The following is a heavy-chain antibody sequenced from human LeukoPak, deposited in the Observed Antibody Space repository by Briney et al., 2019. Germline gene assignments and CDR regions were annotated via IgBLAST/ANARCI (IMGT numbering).Heavy chain of an antibody. Sequence: GGSLRLSCAASGFTFSTYAISWVRQAPGKGLEWVSAISGSGDSTYYADSVKGRFTISRDNSKNTLYLQMNSLRAEDTAVYYCAKWKGIAEMPFDYWGQGTLVTVSS. D-gene: IGHD6-13*01. CDR2: ISGSGDST. V-gene: IGHV3-23*01. CDR3: AKWKGIAEMPFDY. J-gene: IGHJ4*02. CDR1: GFTFSTYA.